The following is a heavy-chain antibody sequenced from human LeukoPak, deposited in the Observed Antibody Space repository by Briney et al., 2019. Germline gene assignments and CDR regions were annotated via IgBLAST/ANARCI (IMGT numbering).Heavy chain of an antibody. J-gene: IGHJ4*02. Sequence: GGALRLSCAPSGFTFSTYWMTWVRQAPGKGLEWVANIKQDGSEEYYVDSVKGRFTISKDNAKNSLYLQMNSLRVEDTAVYYCARHIDWKFDYWGQGTLVTVSS. CDR2: IKQDGSEE. CDR3: ARHIDWKFDY. CDR1: GFTFSTYW. D-gene: IGHD1-1*01. V-gene: IGHV3-7*01.